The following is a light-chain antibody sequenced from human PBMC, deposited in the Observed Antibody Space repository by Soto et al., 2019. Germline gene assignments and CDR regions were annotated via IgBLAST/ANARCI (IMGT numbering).Light chain of an antibody. CDR3: QQYDNIPLT. CDR2: DAS. CDR1: QDISKY. J-gene: IGKJ4*01. V-gene: IGKV1-33*01. Sequence: DIQMTPSPSSLSASVGDRITITCQASQDISKYLNWYQHKPGKAPKLLIYDASNFETGVPSRFSGSGSGTEFTVTISSLRPEDIATYYCQQYDNIPLTLGGGTKVDIK.